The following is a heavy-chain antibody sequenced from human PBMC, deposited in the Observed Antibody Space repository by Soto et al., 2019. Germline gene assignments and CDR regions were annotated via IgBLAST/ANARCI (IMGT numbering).Heavy chain of an antibody. V-gene: IGHV1-69*13. CDR3: ARDTHGRFDY. Sequence: VKVSCKASGGTFISYAISWVRQAPGQGLEWMGGITPIFGTANYAQKFQGRVTITADESTSTAYMELSSLRSEDTAVYYCARDTHGRFDYWGQGTLVTVSS. CDR1: GGTFISYA. J-gene: IGHJ4*02. CDR2: ITPIFGTA.